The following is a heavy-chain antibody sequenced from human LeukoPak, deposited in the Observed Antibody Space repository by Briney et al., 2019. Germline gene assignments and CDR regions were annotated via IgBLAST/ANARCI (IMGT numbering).Heavy chain of an antibody. V-gene: IGHV4-39*07. D-gene: IGHD6-13*01. CDR3: ARELLSSSSWYVDY. CDR2: IYYSGST. J-gene: IGHJ4*02. Sequence: SETLSLTCTVSGGSISSSGYYWGWIRQPPGKGLEWIGSIYYSGSTYYNPSLKSRVTISVDTSKNQFSLKLSSVTAADTAVYYCARELLSSSSWYVDYWGQGTLVTVSS. CDR1: GGSISSSGYY.